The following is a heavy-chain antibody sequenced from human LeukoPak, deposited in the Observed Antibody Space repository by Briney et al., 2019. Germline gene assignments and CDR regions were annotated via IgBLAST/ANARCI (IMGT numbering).Heavy chain of an antibody. D-gene: IGHD4-17*01. J-gene: IGHJ4*02. V-gene: IGHV6-1*01. Sequence: SQTLSLTCASSGDSVSSNSAGWNWIRQSPSRGLEWLGRTYYRSEWYYDYAVSVKGRITINPDTSKNQFSLQLNSVTPEDTAVYYCTRQYGYFDYWGQGTLVTVSS. CDR1: GDSVSSNSAG. CDR2: TYYRSEWYY. CDR3: TRQYGYFDY.